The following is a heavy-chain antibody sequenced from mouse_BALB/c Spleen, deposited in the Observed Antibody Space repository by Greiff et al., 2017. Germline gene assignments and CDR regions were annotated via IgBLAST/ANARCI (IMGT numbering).Heavy chain of an antibody. D-gene: IGHD2-14*01. V-gene: IGHV1-14*01. J-gene: IGHJ3*01. CDR1: GYTFTSYV. Sequence: EVQLKQSGPELVKPGASVKMSCKASGYTFTSYVMHWVKQKPGQGLEWIGYINPYNDGTKYNEKFKGKATLTSDKSSSTAYMELSSLTSEDSAVYYCARGGYDGGFAYWGQGTLVTVSA. CDR3: ARGGYDGGFAY. CDR2: INPYNDGT.